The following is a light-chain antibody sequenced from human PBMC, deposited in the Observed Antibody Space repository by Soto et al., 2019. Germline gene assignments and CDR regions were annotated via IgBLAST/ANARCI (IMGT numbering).Light chain of an antibody. Sequence: EVVMTQSPATLSMSPGERATLSCRASQSVSSSLAWYQQKPGQAPRLLIYGASTRATGIPDRFSGSGSETEFTLTISSLQAEDFAIYYCQQYGSSPTFGQGTKVEIK. CDR2: GAS. CDR1: QSVSSS. CDR3: QQYGSSPT. J-gene: IGKJ1*01. V-gene: IGKV3-15*01.